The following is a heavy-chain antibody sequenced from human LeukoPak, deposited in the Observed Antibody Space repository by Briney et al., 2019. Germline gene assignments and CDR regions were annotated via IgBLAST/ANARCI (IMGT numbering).Heavy chain of an antibody. CDR1: GYTFTSYG. D-gene: IGHD3-22*01. J-gene: IGHJ4*02. Sequence: ASVKVSCKASGYTFTSYGISWVRQAPGQGLEWMGWISAYNGNTNYAQKLQGRVTMTTDTSTSTAYMELRSLRSDDTAVYYCARDPYYYDSSGYPFDYWVQGTLVTVSS. CDR3: ARDPYYYDSSGYPFDY. CDR2: ISAYNGNT. V-gene: IGHV1-18*01.